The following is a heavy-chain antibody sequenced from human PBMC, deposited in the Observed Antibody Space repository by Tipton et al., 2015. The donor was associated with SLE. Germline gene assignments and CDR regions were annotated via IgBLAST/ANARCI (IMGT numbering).Heavy chain of an antibody. CDR2: IYPVDSDT. V-gene: IGHV5-51*03. J-gene: IGHJ4*01. D-gene: IGHD5-24*01. Sequence: QSGAEVRKPGESLKISCKGSGYNFNYFIAWLRQMPGKGLEYMGIIYPVDSDTRYSPAFHGQVTMSADKSIDTAFLQWTSLKASDSAMYYCARFDGYTKMLDYWGHGTLVIVSS. CDR3: ARFDGYTKMLDY. CDR1: GYNFNYF.